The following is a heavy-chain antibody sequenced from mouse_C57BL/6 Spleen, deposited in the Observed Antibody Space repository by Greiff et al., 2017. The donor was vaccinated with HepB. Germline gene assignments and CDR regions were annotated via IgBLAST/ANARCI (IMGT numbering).Heavy chain of an antibody. Sequence: VQLKESGEGLVKPGGSLKLSCAASGFTFSSYAMSWVRQTPEKRLEWVAYISSGGDYIYYADTVKGRFTISRDNARNTLYLQMSSLKSEDTAMYYCTRAGIGSSLDYWGQGTTLTVSS. CDR1: GFTFSSYA. D-gene: IGHD1-1*01. CDR2: ISSGGDYI. V-gene: IGHV5-9-1*02. J-gene: IGHJ2*01. CDR3: TRAGIGSSLDY.